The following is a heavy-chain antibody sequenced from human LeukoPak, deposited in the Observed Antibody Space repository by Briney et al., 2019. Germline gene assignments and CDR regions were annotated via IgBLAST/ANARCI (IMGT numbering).Heavy chain of an antibody. J-gene: IGHJ6*02. CDR2: IISSSSYI. CDR1: GFTFSSYS. V-gene: IGHV3-21*01. D-gene: IGHD2-15*01. Sequence: PGGSLRLSCAASGFTFSSYSMNWVRQAPGKGLEWVSSIISSSSYIYYADSVKGRFTISRDNAKNSLYLQMNSLRAEDTAVYYCARDNCSGGSCYPPYYYGMDVWGQGTTVTVSS. CDR3: ARDNCSGGSCYPPYYYGMDV.